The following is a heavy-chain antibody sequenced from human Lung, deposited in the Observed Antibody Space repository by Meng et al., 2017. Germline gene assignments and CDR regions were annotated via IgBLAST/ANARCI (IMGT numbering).Heavy chain of an antibody. D-gene: IGHD3-10*01. V-gene: IGHV4-34*01. J-gene: IGHJ4*02. CDR3: ARERHSTIIRGVIDF. CDR2: INHGGST. Sequence: VDLLHVGLGLLRPPDNPALTCAVYGGSSSGSYWSWIRQSPAKGLEWIGKINHGGSTNYNPSLESRVTISVDTPKNQFSLRLTSMTVADTAVYYCARERHSTIIRGVIDFWGQGALVTVSS. CDR1: GGSSSGSY.